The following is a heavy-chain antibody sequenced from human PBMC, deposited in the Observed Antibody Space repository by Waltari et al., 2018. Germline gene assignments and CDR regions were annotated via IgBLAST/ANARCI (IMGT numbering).Heavy chain of an antibody. CDR1: GGSISSHY. Sequence: QVQLQESGPGLVKPSETLSLTCTVSGGSISSHYWSWIRQPPGKGLEWIGYIYYSGSTNYNPSLKSRVTISVDTSISTAYMELSRLRSDDTAVYYCARHKLELNAFDIWGQGTMVTVSS. CDR3: ARHKLELNAFDI. D-gene: IGHD1-26*01. CDR2: IYYSGST. J-gene: IGHJ3*02. V-gene: IGHV4-59*11.